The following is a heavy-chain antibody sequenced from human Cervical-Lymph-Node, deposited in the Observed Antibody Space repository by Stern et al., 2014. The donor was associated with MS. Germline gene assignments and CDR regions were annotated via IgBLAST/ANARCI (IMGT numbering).Heavy chain of an antibody. CDR3: GGGGGDNWFDP. CDR1: GG. V-gene: IGHV1-69*06. CDR2: VIPFVGTS. J-gene: IGHJ5*02. Sequence: QVQLVQSGAEVKKPGSSVKISCKSSGGISWVRQAPGQGLEWMGGVIPFVGTSNYAQKFKGSGTITAETSTKTAYLEVRSPKPDGTAVYSGGGGGGDNWFDPWGQGTLVTVSS. D-gene: IGHD3-16*01.